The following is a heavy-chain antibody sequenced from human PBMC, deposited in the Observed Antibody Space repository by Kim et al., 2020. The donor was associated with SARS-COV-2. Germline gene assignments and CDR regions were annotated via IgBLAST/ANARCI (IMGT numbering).Heavy chain of an antibody. CDR2: IYIDDTS. J-gene: IGHJ4*02. D-gene: IGHD3-16*01. Sequence: GGSLRLSCAASGFDVINNYMSWIRQAPGKGLEWVSIIYIDDTSYYASSVKGRFAISRDTAQNTLYLQMNSLRAEDTAVYFCTKDAGRSGGGYWGQGTLVT. V-gene: IGHV3-53*01. CDR3: TKDAGRSGGGY. CDR1: GFDVINNY.